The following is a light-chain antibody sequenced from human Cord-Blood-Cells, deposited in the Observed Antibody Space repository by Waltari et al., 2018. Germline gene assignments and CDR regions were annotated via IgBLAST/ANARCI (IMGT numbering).Light chain of an antibody. V-gene: IGLV2-11*01. CDR3: CSYAGSYTYWV. Sequence: QSALTQPRSVSGAPGQSVPIPCTGTSSDVGGFKYVSWYQQHPRKAPQLMIYDVSNQRSGVPDRLSGSKSGNTAALTISGRQAEDEADYYCCSYAGSYTYWVFGGGTKLTVL. CDR2: DVS. CDR1: SSDVGGFKY. J-gene: IGLJ3*02.